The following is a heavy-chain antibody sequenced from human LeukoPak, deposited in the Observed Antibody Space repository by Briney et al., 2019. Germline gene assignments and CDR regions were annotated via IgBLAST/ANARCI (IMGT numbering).Heavy chain of an antibody. CDR3: ARDLAEAGSFDY. V-gene: IGHV3-48*02. D-gene: IGHD6-19*01. CDR2: ISSSSSTI. CDR1: GFTLSNYN. J-gene: IGHJ4*02. Sequence: PGGSLRLSCAASGFTLSNYNMNCVRQAPGKGLEWVSYISSSSSTIYYADSVEGRFTISRDNAKNSLYLQMNSLRDEDTAVYYCARDLAEAGSFDYWGQGTLVTVSS.